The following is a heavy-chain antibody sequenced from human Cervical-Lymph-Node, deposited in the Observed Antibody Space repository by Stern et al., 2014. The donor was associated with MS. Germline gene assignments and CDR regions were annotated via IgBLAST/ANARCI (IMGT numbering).Heavy chain of an antibody. D-gene: IGHD6-19*01. CDR1: GFTFSSYS. V-gene: IGHV3-21*01. CDR3: ARDSGVAGVIFYYYYGMDV. J-gene: IGHJ6*02. CDR2: ISSSSSYI. Sequence: EVQLVESGGGLVKPGGSLRLSCAASGFTFSSYSMNWVRQAPGKGLEWVSSISSSSSYIYYADSVKGRFTISRDNAKNSLYLQMNSLRAEDTAVYYCARDSGVAGVIFYYYYGMDVWGQGTTVTVSS.